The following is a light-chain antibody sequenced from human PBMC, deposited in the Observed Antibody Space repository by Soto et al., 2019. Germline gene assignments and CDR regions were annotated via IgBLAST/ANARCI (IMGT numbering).Light chain of an antibody. CDR2: GAS. Sequence: EIVMTQSPATVSVSPGDRVTLSCRASRTVHSNVAWYQHKPGQAPRLLIYGASFRATGMPARFSGSGFGTEFTLTISGLQSEDFAFYYCQQYDNWPWTFGQGTKVDIK. CDR1: RTVHSN. J-gene: IGKJ1*01. CDR3: QQYDNWPWT. V-gene: IGKV3-15*01.